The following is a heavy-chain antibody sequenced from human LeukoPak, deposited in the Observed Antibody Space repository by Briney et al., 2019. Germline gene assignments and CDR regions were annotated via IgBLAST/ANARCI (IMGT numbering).Heavy chain of an antibody. J-gene: IGHJ4*02. D-gene: IGHD1-26*01. CDR2: IYTSGST. CDR3: ARSADPPYRLVGAPGGAPRFDY. V-gene: IGHV4-59*10. Sequence: PSETLSLTCAVYGGSISSYYWSWIRQPAGKGLEWIGRIYTSGSTNYNPSLKSRVTISVDTSKNQFSLKLSSVTAADTAVYYCARSADPPYRLVGAPGGAPRFDYWGQGTLVTVSS. CDR1: GGSISSYY.